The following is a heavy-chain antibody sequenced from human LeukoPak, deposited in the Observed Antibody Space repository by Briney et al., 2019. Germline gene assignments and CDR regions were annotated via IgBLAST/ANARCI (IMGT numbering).Heavy chain of an antibody. CDR2: IYNSGST. CDR3: ARGGVYDNWFDP. D-gene: IGHD5/OR15-5a*01. J-gene: IGHJ5*02. Sequence: SETLSLTCTVSGYSISSGYFWGWIRQPPGKGLEWIGTIYNSGSTYYNASLESRVTISVDTSKNQFSLKLSSVTAADTAVYYCARGGVYDNWFDPWGQGTLVTVSS. V-gene: IGHV4-38-2*02. CDR1: GYSISSGYF.